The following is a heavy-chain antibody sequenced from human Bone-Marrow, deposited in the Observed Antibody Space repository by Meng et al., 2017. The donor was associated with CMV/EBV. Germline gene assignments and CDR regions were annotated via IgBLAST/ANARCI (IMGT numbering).Heavy chain of an antibody. Sequence: GGSLRLSCAASGFTFSSYSMNWVRQAPGKGLEWVSYISSSSGTIYYADSVKGRFTISRDNAKNSLYLQMNSLRAEDTAVYYCASFAVTTLSWYFDLWGRGTLVTVSS. CDR3: ASFAVTTLSWYFDL. D-gene: IGHD4-17*01. CDR2: ISSSSGTI. J-gene: IGHJ2*01. V-gene: IGHV3-48*04. CDR1: GFTFSSYS.